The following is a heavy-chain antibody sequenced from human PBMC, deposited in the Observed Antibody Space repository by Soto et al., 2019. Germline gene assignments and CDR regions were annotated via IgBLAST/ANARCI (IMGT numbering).Heavy chain of an antibody. J-gene: IGHJ4*02. CDR3: TNWRGYTSDY. V-gene: IGHV3-15*07. D-gene: IGHD5-12*01. CDR2: IQSKTDGGTT. CDR1: GFNFTNAW. Sequence: EVQLVESGGGLVKPGGSLRLLCEASGFNFTNAWMTWVRQAPGKGLEWVARIQSKTDGGTTDYAVPFRGRFTISRDDSESTLYLQMSSLEIEDTGLYYCTNWRGYTSDYWGQGTVVTVSS.